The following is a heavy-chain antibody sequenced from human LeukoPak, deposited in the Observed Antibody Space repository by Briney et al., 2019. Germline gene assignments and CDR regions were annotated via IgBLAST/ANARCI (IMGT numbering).Heavy chain of an antibody. CDR2: IYSGGNT. Sequence: PGGSLRLSCAASGLTVSVTYMSWVRQAPGKGLEWVSVIYSGGNTYYADSVKGRFTISRDNSKNTLYLQMNSLRAEDTAVYYCTRDRGATAGRGGWFDPWGQGTLVTVSS. CDR3: TRDRGATAGRGGWFDP. V-gene: IGHV3-53*01. D-gene: IGHD6-13*01. CDR1: GLTVSVTY. J-gene: IGHJ5*02.